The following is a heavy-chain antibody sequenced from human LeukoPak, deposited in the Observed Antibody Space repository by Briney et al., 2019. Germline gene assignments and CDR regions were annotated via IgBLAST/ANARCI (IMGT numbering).Heavy chain of an antibody. CDR2: IRSKANSYAT. CDR3: TSLQGYGSGYYYYMDV. Sequence: PGGSLRLSCAASGFTFSGSAMHWVRQASGKGLEWVGRIRSKANSYATAYAASVKGRFTISRDDSKNTAYLQMNSLKTEDTAVYYCTSLQGYGSGYYYYMDVWGKGTTVTVPS. CDR1: GFTFSGSA. J-gene: IGHJ6*03. V-gene: IGHV3-73*01. D-gene: IGHD3-10*01.